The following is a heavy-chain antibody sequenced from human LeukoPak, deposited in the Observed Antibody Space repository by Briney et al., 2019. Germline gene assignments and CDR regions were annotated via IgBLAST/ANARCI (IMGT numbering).Heavy chain of an antibody. CDR1: GFTFDGYA. Sequence: GGSLRLSCAASGFTFDGYAMHWVRQAPGKGLEWVSGISWDSDAIGYADSVKGRFTISRDNDKNSLYLQMDSLRAEDTALYYCAKDYGGNHWFDYWGQGTLVTVSS. CDR3: AKDYGGNHWFDY. D-gene: IGHD4-23*01. J-gene: IGHJ4*02. V-gene: IGHV3-9*01. CDR2: ISWDSDAI.